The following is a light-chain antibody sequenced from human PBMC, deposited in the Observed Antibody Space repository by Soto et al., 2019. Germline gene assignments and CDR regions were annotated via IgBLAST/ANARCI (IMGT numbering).Light chain of an antibody. J-gene: IGLJ3*02. V-gene: IGLV2-14*01. CDR3: TSFTTSSIWV. CDR2: EVY. Sequence: QSALTQPASVSGSSGQSITISCTGTSSDVGIYNYVSWYQQHPGKAPKLITCEVYNRPSGVSNRFSGSKSGNTASLTISGLRPEDEADYYCTSFTTSSIWVFGGGTKVTVL. CDR1: SSDVGIYNY.